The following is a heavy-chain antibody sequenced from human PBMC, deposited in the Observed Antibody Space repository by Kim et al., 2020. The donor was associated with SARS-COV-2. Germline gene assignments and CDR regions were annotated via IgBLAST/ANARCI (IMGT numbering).Heavy chain of an antibody. J-gene: IGHJ4*02. V-gene: IGHV3-73*01. CDR2: IRIKSNSYAT. CDR1: GFTFSGSA. CDR3: LRGYSSSSLTSVSEPCY. D-gene: IGHD6-13*01. Sequence: GGSLRLSCAASGFTFSGSAMHWVRQASGKGLEWVGRIRIKSNSYATAYSASVKGRFTRARYDSKNTAFLQINSLKTADTAVYCCLRGYSSSSLTSVSEPCYWGQGALVTVSS.